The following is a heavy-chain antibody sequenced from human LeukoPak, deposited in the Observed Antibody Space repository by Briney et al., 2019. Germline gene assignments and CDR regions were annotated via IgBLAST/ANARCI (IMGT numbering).Heavy chain of an antibody. V-gene: IGHV4-30-2*01. Sequence: SETLSLTCAVSGGSISSGGYSWSWIRQPPGKGLEWIGYIYHSGSTYYNPSLKSRVTISVDRSKNQLSLKLSSVTAADTAVYYCARGGIMITFGGVIGAFDIWGQGTMVTVSS. CDR1: GGSISSGGYS. CDR2: IYHSGST. J-gene: IGHJ3*02. CDR3: ARGGIMITFGGVIGAFDI. D-gene: IGHD3-16*02.